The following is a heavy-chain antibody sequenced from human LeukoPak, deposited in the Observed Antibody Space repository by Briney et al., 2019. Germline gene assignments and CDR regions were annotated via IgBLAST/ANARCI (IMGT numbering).Heavy chain of an antibody. V-gene: IGHV3-30*04. J-gene: IGHJ4*02. Sequence: PGRSLRLSCAASGFTFSSYAMHWVRQAPGKGLEWVTVISYDGSNKYYADSVKGRFTISRDNSKNTLYLQMNSLRAEDTAVYYCARTITGSSDYWGQGTLVTVSS. CDR2: ISYDGSNK. CDR3: ARTITGSSDY. D-gene: IGHD1-20*01. CDR1: GFTFSSYA.